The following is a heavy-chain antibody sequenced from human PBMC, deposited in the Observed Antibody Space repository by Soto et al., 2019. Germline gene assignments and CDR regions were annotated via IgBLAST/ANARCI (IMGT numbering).Heavy chain of an antibody. V-gene: IGHV3-21*01. J-gene: IGHJ4*02. D-gene: IGHD2-8*01. CDR2: IGGSSGHI. Sequence: GGSLRLSCAASGFTFGSYSMVWVRQAPEKGLEWVSSIGGSSGHIYYADPLKGRFTISRDNAKNSLYLQMNSLRVEDTAVYYCARTNGAYSNYLDYWGQGTLVTVSS. CDR3: ARTNGAYSNYLDY. CDR1: GFTFGSYS.